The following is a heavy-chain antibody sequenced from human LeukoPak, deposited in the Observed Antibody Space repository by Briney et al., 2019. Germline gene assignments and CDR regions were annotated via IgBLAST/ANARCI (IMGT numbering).Heavy chain of an antibody. V-gene: IGHV3-48*04. Sequence: GGSLRLSCAASGFTFSSYAMSCVRQAPGKGLEWISYISTTGKTIYYADSVKGRFTISRDNAKNSVYLQMNRLRAEDTAVYYCARDIGYYDSSGHPADYWGQGTLVIVSS. J-gene: IGHJ4*02. CDR2: ISTTGKTI. D-gene: IGHD3-22*01. CDR1: GFTFSSYA. CDR3: ARDIGYYDSSGHPADY.